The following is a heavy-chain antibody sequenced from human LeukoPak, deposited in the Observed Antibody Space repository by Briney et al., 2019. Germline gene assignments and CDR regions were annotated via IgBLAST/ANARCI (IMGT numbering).Heavy chain of an antibody. CDR1: GYTFTGYY. Sequence: ASVKVSCKASGYTFTGYYMHWVRQAPGQGLEWMGRINPNSGGTNYAQKFQGRVTMTRDTSISTAYMELSRLRSDDTAVYYCARRRLDGYNHDAFDIWGQGAMVTVSP. J-gene: IGHJ3*02. V-gene: IGHV1-2*06. D-gene: IGHD5-24*01. CDR2: INPNSGGT. CDR3: ARRRLDGYNHDAFDI.